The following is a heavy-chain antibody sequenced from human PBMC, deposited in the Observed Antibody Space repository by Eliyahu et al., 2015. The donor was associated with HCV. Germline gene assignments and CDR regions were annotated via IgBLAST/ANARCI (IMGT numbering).Heavy chain of an antibody. CDR2: ISSSSSTI. Sequence: EVQLVESGGGLVQPGGSLXLXCXAXGFTFSSYSMNWVRQAPGKGLEWVSYISSSSSTIYYADSVKGRFTISRDNAKNSLYLQMNSLRAEDTALYYCASVVYSGPDYWGQGTLVTVSS. D-gene: IGHD1-26*01. V-gene: IGHV3-48*01. CDR1: GFTFSSYS. CDR3: ASVVYSGPDY. J-gene: IGHJ4*02.